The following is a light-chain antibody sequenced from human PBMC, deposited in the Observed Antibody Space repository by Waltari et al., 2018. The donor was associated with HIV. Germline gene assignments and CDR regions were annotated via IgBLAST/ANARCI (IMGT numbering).Light chain of an antibody. CDR1: SSDVGSYHL. Sequence: QSALTQPASVSGSPGQSITISCTGTSSDVGSYHLVSWYQQYPGKVPKLIIYEVSKRPSGVSNRFSGSKSGNTASMTISGLQAEDEADYYCCSYAGSSTPFVFGTATKVTVL. V-gene: IGLV2-23*02. CDR3: CSYAGSSTPFV. CDR2: EVS. J-gene: IGLJ1*01.